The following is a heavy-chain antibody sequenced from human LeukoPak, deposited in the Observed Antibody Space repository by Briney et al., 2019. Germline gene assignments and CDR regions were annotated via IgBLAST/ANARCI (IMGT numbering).Heavy chain of an antibody. D-gene: IGHD5-24*01. CDR3: ARAGEMATINYFDH. CDR2: INHSGST. J-gene: IGHJ4*02. V-gene: IGHV4-34*01. Sequence: SETLSLTCAVYGGSFSGYYWSWIRQPPGKGLEWIGEINHSGSTNYNPSLKSRVTISVDTSKNQFSLKLSSVTAADTAVYYCARAGEMATINYFDHWGQGTLVTVSS. CDR1: GGSFSGYY.